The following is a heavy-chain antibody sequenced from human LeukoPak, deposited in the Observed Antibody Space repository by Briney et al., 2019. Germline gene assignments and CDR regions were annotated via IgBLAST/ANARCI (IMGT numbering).Heavy chain of an antibody. V-gene: IGHV4-61*01. Sequence: PSETLSLTCTASGGSVNSGSYYWSWIRQPPGKGLEWIGYIYYSGSTNYNPSLKSRVTILLDTSKNQFSLKLSSVTAADTAVYYCARDCGGDCEGFDYWGQGTLVTVSS. D-gene: IGHD2-21*02. CDR3: ARDCGGDCEGFDY. CDR1: GGSVNSGSYY. J-gene: IGHJ4*02. CDR2: IYYSGST.